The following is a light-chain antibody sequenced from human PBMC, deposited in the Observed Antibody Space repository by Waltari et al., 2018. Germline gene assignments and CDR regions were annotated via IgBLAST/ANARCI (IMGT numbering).Light chain of an antibody. CDR2: DAS. CDR1: HSVSSD. J-gene: IGKJ4*01. Sequence: RRTMHSVSSDLAWFQQKPGQAPRLLIYDASNSATGIPARFSGSGSGTDFTLTISSLEPEDFAVYYCQQRTNWPLTFGGGTKVEIK. CDR3: QQRTNWPLT. V-gene: IGKV3-11*01.